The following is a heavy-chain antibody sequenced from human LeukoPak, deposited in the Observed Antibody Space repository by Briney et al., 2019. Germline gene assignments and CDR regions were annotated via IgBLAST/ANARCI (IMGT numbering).Heavy chain of an antibody. CDR2: IYYSGST. D-gene: IGHD5-24*01. CDR1: GGSISSYY. CDR3: ARGNGYNYY. Sequence: SETLSLTCTVSGGSISSYYWSWIRQPPGSGLEWIGYIYYSGSTNYNPSLKSRVTISVDTSKNQFSLRLSSVTAADTAVYYCARGNGYNYYWGQGTLVTVSS. V-gene: IGHV4-59*01. J-gene: IGHJ4*02.